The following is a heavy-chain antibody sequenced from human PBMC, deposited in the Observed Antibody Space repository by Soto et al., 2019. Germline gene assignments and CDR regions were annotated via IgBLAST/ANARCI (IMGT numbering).Heavy chain of an antibody. CDR1: GFTFDDYT. D-gene: IGHD2-21*02. J-gene: IGHJ6*02. Sequence: PGGSLRLSCAASGFTFDDYTMHWVRQAPGKGLEWVSLISWDGGSTYYADSVKGRFTISRDNSKNSLYLQMNSLRTEDTAVYYCAKDISCGGDCPYYYYGMDVWGQGTTVTVSS. V-gene: IGHV3-43*01. CDR3: AKDISCGGDCPYYYYGMDV. CDR2: ISWDGGST.